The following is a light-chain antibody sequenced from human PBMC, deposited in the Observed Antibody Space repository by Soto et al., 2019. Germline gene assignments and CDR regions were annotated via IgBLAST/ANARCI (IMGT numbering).Light chain of an antibody. J-gene: IGLJ1*01. V-gene: IGLV2-8*01. CDR2: EVS. Sequence: QSALTQPPSASGSPGQSVTISCTGTSRDVGGHNYVSWYQQHPGKAPKLIIREVSKRPSGVPDRFSGSKSGNTASLTVSGLQADDEADYCSSYAGSNTHVFGTGTKLTVL. CDR1: SRDVGGHNY. CDR3: SSYAGSNTHV.